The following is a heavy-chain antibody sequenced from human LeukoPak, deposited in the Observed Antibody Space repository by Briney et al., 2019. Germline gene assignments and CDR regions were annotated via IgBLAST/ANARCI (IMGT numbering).Heavy chain of an antibody. J-gene: IGHJ4*02. V-gene: IGHV3-53*01. CDR2: IYSGGST. D-gene: IGHD4-17*01. CDR1: GFTASSNY. Sequence: PGGSLRLSCAASGFTASSNYMNWVRPAPGKGLEWVSVIYSGGSTDYADSVKGRFTISRENSKNTLYLQMNSLRVEDTAVYYCARERGDGDYEYYFDYWGQGTLVTVAS. CDR3: ARERGDGDYEYYFDY.